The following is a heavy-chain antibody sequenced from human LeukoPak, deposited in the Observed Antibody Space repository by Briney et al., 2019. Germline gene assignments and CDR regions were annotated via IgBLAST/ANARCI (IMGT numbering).Heavy chain of an antibody. D-gene: IGHD3-22*01. CDR2: ISNDGGGT. CDR3: AKGSSGYFFDL. CDR1: GFIFNNYG. V-gene: IGHV3-23*01. J-gene: IGHJ4*02. Sequence: GGSLRLSCAASGFIFNNYGLVWVRQAPGKGLEWVSAISNDGGGTTYADFVRGRFSVSRDNSKNTLFLQMNSLRAEDTALYYCAKGSSGYFFDLWGQGTLVTVSS.